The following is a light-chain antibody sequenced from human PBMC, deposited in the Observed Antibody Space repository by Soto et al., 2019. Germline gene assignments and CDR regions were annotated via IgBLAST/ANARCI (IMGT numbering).Light chain of an antibody. V-gene: IGKV1-39*01. CDR3: KQSYSTPLT. CDR1: QSISSY. Sequence: DMETTQSPSWLCVYVRERVIITFTASQSISSYLNWYQQKAGKAPKLLIYAASSLQSGVPSMFSGSGSGTDFTLAISSLQTEAFATYYCKQSYSTPLTVGRGTMVDSK. CDR2: AAS. J-gene: IGKJ4*01.